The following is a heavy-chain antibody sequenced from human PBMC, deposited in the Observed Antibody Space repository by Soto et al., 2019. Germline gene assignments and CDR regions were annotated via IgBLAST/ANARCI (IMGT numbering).Heavy chain of an antibody. CDR2: IGAADDP. J-gene: IGHJ5*01. CDR1: GFFFNNYD. Sequence: VGSLRLSCVGSGFFFNNYDMHWVRQVRGKGLEWVSAIGAADDPYYSVSVKGRFIVSRDNSKNTVFVQMNWLIPDDTALYFCARTRNGGVADSFDSWGQGTRVTVSS. CDR3: ARTRNGGVADSFDS. D-gene: IGHD3-3*01. V-gene: IGHV3-13*05.